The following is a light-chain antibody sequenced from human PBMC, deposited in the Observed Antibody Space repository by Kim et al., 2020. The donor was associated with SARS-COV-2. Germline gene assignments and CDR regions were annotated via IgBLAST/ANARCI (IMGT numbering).Light chain of an antibody. CDR3: QAWDSSSYV. CDR2: QDS. V-gene: IGLV3-1*01. CDR1: KLGDKY. Sequence: SVSPGQTASITCSGDKLGDKYARWYQQKPGQSPVLVIYQDSKRPSGIPERFSGSNSGNTATLTISGTQAMDEADYYCQAWDSSSYVFGTGTKVTVL. J-gene: IGLJ1*01.